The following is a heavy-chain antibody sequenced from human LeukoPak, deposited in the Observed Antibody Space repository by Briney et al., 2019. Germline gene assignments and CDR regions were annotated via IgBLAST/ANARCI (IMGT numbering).Heavy chain of an antibody. J-gene: IGHJ5*02. CDR1: GGSISSGGYY. CDR3: ARTLGEYQLLLNNWFDP. V-gene: IGHV4-31*03. Sequence: PSETLSLTCTVSGGSISSGGYYWSWVRQHPGKGLEWIGYIYYSGSTYYNPSLKSRVTISVDTSKNQFSLKLSSVTAADTAVYYCARTLGEYQLLLNNWFDPWGQGTLVTVSS. D-gene: IGHD2-2*01. CDR2: IYYSGST.